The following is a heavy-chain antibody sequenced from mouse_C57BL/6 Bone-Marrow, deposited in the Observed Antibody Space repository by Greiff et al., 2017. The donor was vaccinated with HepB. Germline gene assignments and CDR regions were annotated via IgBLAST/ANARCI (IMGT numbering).Heavy chain of an antibody. CDR3: AVYYGSSYPYWYFDV. CDR1: GFTFSDYY. D-gene: IGHD1-1*01. V-gene: IGHV5-16*01. Sequence: DVKLVESEGGLVQPGSSMKLSCTASGFTFSDYYMAWVRQVPEKGLEWVANINYDGSSTYYLDSLKSRFIISRDNAKNILYLQMSSLKSEDTATYYCAVYYGSSYPYWYFDVWGTGTTVTVSS. J-gene: IGHJ1*03. CDR2: INYDGSST.